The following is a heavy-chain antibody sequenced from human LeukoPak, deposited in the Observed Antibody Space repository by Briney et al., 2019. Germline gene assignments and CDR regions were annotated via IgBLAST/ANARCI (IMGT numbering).Heavy chain of an antibody. J-gene: IGHJ4*02. V-gene: IGHV1-69*13. D-gene: IGHD3-9*01. CDR2: IIPIFGTA. CDR1: GGTFSSCA. CDR3: ALQPRYFDWFLV. Sequence: SVKVSCKASGGTFSSCAINWVRQAPGQGLEWMGGIIPIFGTANYAQKFQGRVTITADESTGTAYMELSSLRSEDTAVYYCALQPRYFDWFLVWGQGTLVTVPS.